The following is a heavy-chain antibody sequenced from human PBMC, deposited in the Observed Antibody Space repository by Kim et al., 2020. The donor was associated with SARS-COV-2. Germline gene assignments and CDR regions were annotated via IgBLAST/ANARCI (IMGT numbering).Heavy chain of an antibody. V-gene: IGHV4-39*01. Sequence: SETLSLTCTVSGGSLSSSSYYWGWIRQPPGEGLEWIGSSYDSGHTYYNPSLKSLVIISVDTSKNQFSLKLGSVTSADPAVYYCSRQRRYRSGWYGAF. J-gene: IGHJ3*01. CDR2: SYDSGHT. CDR3: SRQRRYRSGWYGAF. CDR1: GGSLSSSSYY. D-gene: IGHD6-19*01.